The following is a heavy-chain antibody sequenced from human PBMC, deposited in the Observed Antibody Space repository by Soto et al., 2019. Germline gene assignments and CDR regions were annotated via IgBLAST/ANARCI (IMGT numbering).Heavy chain of an antibody. V-gene: IGHV4-39*01. Sequence: SETLSLTCTVSGGSISSSSYYWGWIRQPPGKGLEWIGSIYYSGSTYYNPSLKSRVTISVDTSKNQFSLKLSSVTAADTAVYYCARRGDDYGDYYGMDVWGQGTTVTVSS. D-gene: IGHD4-17*01. J-gene: IGHJ6*02. CDR3: ARRGDDYGDYYGMDV. CDR2: IYYSGST. CDR1: GGSISSSSYY.